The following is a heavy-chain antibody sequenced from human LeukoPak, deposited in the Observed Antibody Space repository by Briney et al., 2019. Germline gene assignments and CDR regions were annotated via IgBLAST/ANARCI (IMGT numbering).Heavy chain of an antibody. Sequence: GASVKVSCKASGYTFTGYYMHWVRQAPGQGLEWMGRIIPILGIANYAQKFQGRVTITADKSTSTAYMELSSLRSEDTAVYYCARDGGSYFWDYWGQGTLVTVSS. V-gene: IGHV1-69*04. J-gene: IGHJ4*02. CDR1: GYTFTGYY. CDR3: ARDGGSYFWDY. D-gene: IGHD1-26*01. CDR2: IIPILGIA.